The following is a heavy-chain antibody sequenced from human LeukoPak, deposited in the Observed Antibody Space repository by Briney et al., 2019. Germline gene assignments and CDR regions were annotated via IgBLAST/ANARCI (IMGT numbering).Heavy chain of an antibody. D-gene: IGHD6-13*01. V-gene: IGHV3-23*01. Sequence: GGSLRLSCAAPGFTFSSYGMSWVRQAPGKGLEWVSAISGSGGSAYYADSVKGRFTISRDNYKNTLYLQMNSLRAEDTAVYYCAKDGYSLYYYYMDVWGKGTTVTISS. J-gene: IGHJ6*03. CDR1: GFTFSSYG. CDR2: ISGSGGSA. CDR3: AKDGYSLYYYYMDV.